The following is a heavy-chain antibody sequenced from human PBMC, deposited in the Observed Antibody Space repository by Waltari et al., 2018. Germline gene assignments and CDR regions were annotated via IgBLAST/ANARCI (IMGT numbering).Heavy chain of an antibody. V-gene: IGHV3-23*01. CDR2: ISGSGGST. Sequence: EVQLLESGGGLVQPGGSLRLSCAASGFTFSIYAIIWVRQAPGKGLEWVSAISGSGGSTYYADSVKGRFTISRDNSKNTLYLQMNSLRAEDTAVYYCAKGGWDPLDYWGQGTLVTVSS. CDR3: AKGGWDPLDY. D-gene: IGHD6-19*01. J-gene: IGHJ4*02. CDR1: GFTFSIYA.